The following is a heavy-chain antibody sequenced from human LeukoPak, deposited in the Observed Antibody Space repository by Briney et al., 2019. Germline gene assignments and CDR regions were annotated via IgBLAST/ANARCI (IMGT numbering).Heavy chain of an antibody. Sequence: GGSLRLSCTGAGFTFATYTFNWVRQAPGKGLEWVASIGATQTYIYYADSVKGRFTVSRDNAEKSVYLQMNNLRAEDTAVYYCARGGARKEFDYWGQGTLVTVSS. CDR3: ARGGARKEFDY. CDR1: GFTFATYT. V-gene: IGHV3-21*01. D-gene: IGHD1-26*01. CDR2: IGATQTYI. J-gene: IGHJ4*02.